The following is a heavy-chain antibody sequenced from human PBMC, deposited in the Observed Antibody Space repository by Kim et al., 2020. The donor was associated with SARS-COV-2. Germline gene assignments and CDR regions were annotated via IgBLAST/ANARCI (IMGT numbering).Heavy chain of an antibody. J-gene: IGHJ5*02. D-gene: IGHD3-10*01. CDR1: GFTFNEYN. V-gene: IGHV3-9*01. CDR2: ISWSTGII. CDR3: AKDRGMVRGIFGFDP. Sequence: GGSLRLSCAASGFTFNEYNMHWVRQVPGKGLEWVAGISWSTGIIGYADSVKGRFTISRDNAKNSLYLQMDSLRTEDTAFYYCAKDRGMVRGIFGFDPWGQGTQVTVSS.